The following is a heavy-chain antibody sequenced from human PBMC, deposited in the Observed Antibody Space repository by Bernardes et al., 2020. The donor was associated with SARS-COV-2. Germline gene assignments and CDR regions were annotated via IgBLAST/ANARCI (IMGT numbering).Heavy chain of an antibody. CDR1: GYTFTSYY. D-gene: IGHD3-3*01. Sequence: ASVKVSCKASGYTFTSYYMHWVRQAPGQGLEWMGIINPSGGSTSYAQKFQGRVTMTRDTSTSTVYMELSSLRSEDTAVYYCARDPPYDFWSGYYSAPPWVYRMDVWGQGTTVTVSS. J-gene: IGHJ6*02. CDR2: INPSGGST. CDR3: ARDPPYDFWSGYYSAPPWVYRMDV. V-gene: IGHV1-46*03.